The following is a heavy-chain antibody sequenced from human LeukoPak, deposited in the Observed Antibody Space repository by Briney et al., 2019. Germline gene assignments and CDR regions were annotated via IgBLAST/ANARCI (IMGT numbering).Heavy chain of an antibody. Sequence: PGGSLRLSCAASGFTFSDYYMSWIRQAPGKGRDGVSYISSSSSYTNYAASVKGRFTISRDNAKNSLYLQMSSLRAEDTAVYYCARFGQSANWFDPWGQGTLVTVSS. CDR3: ARFGQSANWFDP. V-gene: IGHV3-11*06. CDR1: GFTFSDYY. J-gene: IGHJ5*02. D-gene: IGHD3-10*01. CDR2: ISSSSSYT.